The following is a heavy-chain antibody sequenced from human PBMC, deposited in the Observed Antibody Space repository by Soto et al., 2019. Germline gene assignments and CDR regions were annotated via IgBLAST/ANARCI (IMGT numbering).Heavy chain of an antibody. Sequence: EVQLVESGGGLVQPGGSLRLSCEASGFIFSDHYMDWVRQVPGKGLEWVGRSRNKASGYTTDYGASVKGRFTVLRDDSKTSLYLQMDSLKPEDTAVYYCTSAVIASRGSGLDVWGQGTSVIVSS. CDR2: SRNKASGYTT. CDR1: GFIFSDHY. J-gene: IGHJ6*02. V-gene: IGHV3-72*01. CDR3: TSAVIASRGSGLDV. D-gene: IGHD2-21*01.